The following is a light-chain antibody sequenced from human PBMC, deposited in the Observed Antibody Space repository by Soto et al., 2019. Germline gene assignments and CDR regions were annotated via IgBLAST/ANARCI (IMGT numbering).Light chain of an antibody. J-gene: IGKJ4*01. Sequence: DIQMTQSPSSLSASVGDRVTITCRASQSINYLNWYQQESGKAPKLLIYATYNLQSGVPSRFSGSGSGTDFTPHIRDLQREDFATYYCQQSDRTPLTFGGGTKVEI. CDR3: QQSDRTPLT. CDR2: ATY. V-gene: IGKV1-39*01. CDR1: QSINY.